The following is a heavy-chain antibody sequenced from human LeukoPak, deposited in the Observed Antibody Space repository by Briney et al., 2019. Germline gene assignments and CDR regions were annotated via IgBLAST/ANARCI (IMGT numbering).Heavy chain of an antibody. V-gene: IGHV4-39*01. Sequence: SETLSLTCTVSGGSISSSSYYWGWIRQPPGKGLEWIGSIYYSGSTYYNPSLKSRVTISVDTSKNQFSLKLSSVTAADTAVYYCARSRMVRDDAFDIWGQGTMVTVSS. D-gene: IGHD3-10*01. J-gene: IGHJ3*02. CDR3: ARSRMVRDDAFDI. CDR1: GGSISSSSYY. CDR2: IYYSGST.